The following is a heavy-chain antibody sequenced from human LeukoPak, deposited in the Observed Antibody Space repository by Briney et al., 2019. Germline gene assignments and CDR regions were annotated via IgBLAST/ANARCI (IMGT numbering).Heavy chain of an antibody. CDR3: ARVRDGYSYEYYFDY. Sequence: SETLSLTCTVSGGSISSYYWSWIRQPPGKGLEWIGYIYYSGSTNCNPSLKSRVTISVDTSKNQFSLKLSSVTAADTAVYYCARVRDGYSYEYYFDYWGQGTLVTVSS. V-gene: IGHV4-59*01. CDR2: IYYSGST. D-gene: IGHD5-18*01. CDR1: GGSISSYY. J-gene: IGHJ4*02.